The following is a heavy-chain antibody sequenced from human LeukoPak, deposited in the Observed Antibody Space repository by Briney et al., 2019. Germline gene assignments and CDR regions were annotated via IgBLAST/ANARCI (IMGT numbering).Heavy chain of an antibody. CDR1: GGTFSSYA. J-gene: IGHJ4*02. D-gene: IGHD3-22*01. Sequence: ASVKVSCKASGGTFSSYAISWVRQAPGQGLEWMGRIIPILGIANYAQKFQGRVTITADKSTSTAYMELSSLRSEDTAVYYCARESAGYYYDSSGYEYFDYWGQGNLVTVSS. CDR3: ARESAGYYYDSSGYEYFDY. V-gene: IGHV1-69*04. CDR2: IIPILGIA.